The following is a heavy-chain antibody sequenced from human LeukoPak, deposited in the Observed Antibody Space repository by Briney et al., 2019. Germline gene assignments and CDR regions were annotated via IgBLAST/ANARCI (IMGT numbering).Heavy chain of an antibody. D-gene: IGHD3-10*01. Sequence: SETLSLTCTVSGGSISSYYWSWIRQPPGKGLEWIGYIYYSGSTDYNPSLKSRVTISVDTSKNQFSLKLSSVTAADTAVYYCARHANYGSGSYYSYWGQGTLVTVSS. V-gene: IGHV4-59*08. CDR3: ARHANYGSGSYYSY. CDR1: GGSISSYY. J-gene: IGHJ4*02. CDR2: IYYSGST.